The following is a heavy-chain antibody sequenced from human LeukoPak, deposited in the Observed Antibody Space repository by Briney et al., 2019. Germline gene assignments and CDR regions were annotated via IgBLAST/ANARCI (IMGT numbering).Heavy chain of an antibody. Sequence: GGSLRLSCAASGFTFSSYAMGWVRQAPGKGLEWVSAISGSGGSTYYADSVKGRFTTSRDNSKNTLYLQMNSLRAEDTAVCYCAKGSPGRYFDSYWGQGTLVTVSS. V-gene: IGHV3-23*01. J-gene: IGHJ4*02. CDR1: GFTFSSYA. CDR3: AKGSPGRYFDSY. D-gene: IGHD3-9*01. CDR2: ISGSGGST.